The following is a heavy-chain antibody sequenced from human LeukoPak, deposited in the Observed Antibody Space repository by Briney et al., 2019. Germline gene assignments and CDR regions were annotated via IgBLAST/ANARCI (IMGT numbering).Heavy chain of an antibody. CDR2: ISGSGGST. CDR3: ARRGRRGFGDHPGHWFDP. D-gene: IGHD3-10*01. CDR1: GFTFSSYA. V-gene: IGHV3-23*01. J-gene: IGHJ5*02. Sequence: PGGSLRLSCAASGFTFSSYAMSWVRQAPGKGLEWVSAISGSGGSTYYADSVKGRFTISRDNSKNTLYLQMNSLRAEDTAVYYCARRGRRGFGDHPGHWFDPWGQGTLVTVSS.